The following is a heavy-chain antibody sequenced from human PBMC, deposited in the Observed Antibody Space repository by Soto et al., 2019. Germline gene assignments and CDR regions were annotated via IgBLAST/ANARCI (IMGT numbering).Heavy chain of an antibody. V-gene: IGHV4-34*01. J-gene: IGHJ6*02. CDR3: ERGRATLYYYGMDV. D-gene: IGHD2-15*01. CDR2: INHSGST. CDR1: GGSFSGYY. Sequence: SETLALTCAVYGGSFSGYYWSWIRQPPGKGLEWIGEINHSGSTNYNPSLKSRVTISVDTSKNQFSLKLSSVTAADTAVYYCERGRATLYYYGMDVWGQGTTVTVSS.